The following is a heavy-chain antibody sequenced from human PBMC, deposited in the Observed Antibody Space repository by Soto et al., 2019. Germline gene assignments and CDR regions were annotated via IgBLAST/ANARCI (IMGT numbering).Heavy chain of an antibody. D-gene: IGHD4-17*01. Sequence: SVKVSCKASGVTFSSYAISWVRQAPGQGLEWMGGIIPIFGTANYAQKFQGRVTITADESTSAAYMELSSLRSEDTAVYYCANPLGWPVTPFDHWGQGTLVTVS. V-gene: IGHV1-69*13. CDR1: GVTFSSYA. CDR2: IIPIFGTA. CDR3: ANPLGWPVTPFDH. J-gene: IGHJ4*02.